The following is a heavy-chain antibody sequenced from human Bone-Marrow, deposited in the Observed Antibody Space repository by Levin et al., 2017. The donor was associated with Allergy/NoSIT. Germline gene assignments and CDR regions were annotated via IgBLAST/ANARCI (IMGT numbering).Heavy chain of an antibody. D-gene: IGHD1-26*01. CDR2: IYYSGST. J-gene: IGHJ4*02. V-gene: IGHV4-59*08. Sequence: SQTLSLTCTVSGGSFSSYYWSWIRQPPGKALEWIGYIYYSGSTNYNPSLKTRVTISVDTSKNQFSLKLSSVTAADTAVYYCASQPYSGSYLSPLRYFDYWGQGTLVTVSS. CDR3: ASQPYSGSYLSPLRYFDY. CDR1: GGSFSSYY.